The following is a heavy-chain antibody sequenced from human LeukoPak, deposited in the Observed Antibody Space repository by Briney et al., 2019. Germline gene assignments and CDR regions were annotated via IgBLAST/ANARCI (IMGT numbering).Heavy chain of an antibody. CDR2: IYYSGST. CDR1: GGSISSSSYY. Sequence: SETLSLTCTVSGGSISSSSYYWGWIRQPPGKGLEWIGSIYYSGSTYYNPSLKSRVTISVDTSKNQFSLKLSSVTAADTAVYYRAREGEDSSGYYYLDHWGQGTLATVSS. V-gene: IGHV4-39*07. D-gene: IGHD3-22*01. CDR3: AREGEDSSGYYYLDH. J-gene: IGHJ4*02.